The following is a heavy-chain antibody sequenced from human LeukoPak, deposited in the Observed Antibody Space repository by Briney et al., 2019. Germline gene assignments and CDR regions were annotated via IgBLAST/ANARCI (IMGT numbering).Heavy chain of an antibody. J-gene: IGHJ4*02. CDR1: GFTFSSYG. CDR2: IRYDGSNK. Sequence: PGGSLRLSCAASGFTFSSYGMHWVRQAPGKGLEWVAFIRYDGSNKYYADSVKGRFTISRDNSKNTLYLQMNSLRAEDTAVYYCARDSSKGDYVFDYWGQGTLVTVSS. CDR3: ARDSSKGDYVFDY. V-gene: IGHV3-30*02. D-gene: IGHD4-17*01.